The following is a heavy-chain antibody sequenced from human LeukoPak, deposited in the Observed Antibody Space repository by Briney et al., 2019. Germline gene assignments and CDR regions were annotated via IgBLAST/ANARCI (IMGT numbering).Heavy chain of an antibody. CDR1: GGTFSSYA. V-gene: IGHV1-69*04. J-gene: IGHJ4*02. CDR3: ARAKAYHYDSSGQSLTIDY. CDR2: IIPILGIA. D-gene: IGHD3-22*01. Sequence: ASVKVSCKASGGTFSSYAISWVRQAPGQGLEWMGRIIPILGIANYAQKFQGRVTITADKSTSTAYMELSSLRSEDTAVYYCARAKAYHYDSSGQSLTIDYWGQGTLVTVSS.